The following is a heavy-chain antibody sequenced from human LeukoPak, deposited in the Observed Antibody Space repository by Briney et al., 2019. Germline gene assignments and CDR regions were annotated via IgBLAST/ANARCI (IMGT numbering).Heavy chain of an antibody. CDR2: ISGSGGST. CDR1: GFTFSSYA. CDR3: AKDSSGWYRYFDY. J-gene: IGHJ4*02. D-gene: IGHD6-19*01. V-gene: IGHV3-23*01. Sequence: GGSLRLSCAASGFTFSSYAMSWVRQAPGKGLEWVSAISGSGGSTYYADSVKGRFTISRGNSKNTLYLQMNSLRAEDTAVYYCAKDSSGWYRYFDYWGQGTLVTVSS.